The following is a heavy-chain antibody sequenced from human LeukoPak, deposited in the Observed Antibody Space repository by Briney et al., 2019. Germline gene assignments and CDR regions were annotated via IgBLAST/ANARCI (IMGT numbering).Heavy chain of an antibody. CDR2: IYSGGST. J-gene: IGHJ3*02. D-gene: IGHD6-13*01. CDR3: ARPEGIAAAHDAFDI. V-gene: IGHV3-66*04. Sequence: GGSLRLSCAASGFTVSSNYMSWVRQAPGKGLEWVSVIYSGGSTYYADSVKGRFTISRDNSKNTLYLQMNSLRAEDTAAYYCARPEGIAAAHDAFDIWGQGTMVTVSS. CDR1: GFTVSSNY.